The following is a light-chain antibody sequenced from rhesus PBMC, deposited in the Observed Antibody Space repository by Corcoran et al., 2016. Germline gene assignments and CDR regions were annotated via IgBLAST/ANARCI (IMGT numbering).Light chain of an antibody. CDR3: MQSLQTPFS. CDR2: LGS. V-gene: IGKV2-78*01. CDR1: QSLLDSDGYTH. J-gene: IGKJ2*01. Sequence: DIVMTQTPLSLSVTPGEPAPISCRSSQSLLDSDGYTHLHWYLQKPGQSPQLLIYLGSNRASGVPDRFSGSGSDTDFTLNISRVEAEDVGVYCCMQSLQTPFSFSQGTKMEIK.